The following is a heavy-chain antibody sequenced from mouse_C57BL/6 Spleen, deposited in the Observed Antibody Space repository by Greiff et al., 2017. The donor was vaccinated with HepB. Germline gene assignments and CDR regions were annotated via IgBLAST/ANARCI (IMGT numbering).Heavy chain of an antibody. CDR2: ISDGGSYT. D-gene: IGHD1-1*01. V-gene: IGHV5-4*01. CDR1: GFTFSSYA. Sequence: EVMLVESGGGLVKPGGSLKLSCAASGFTFSSYAMSWVRQTPEKRLEWVATISDGGSYTYYPDNVKGRFTISRDNAKNNPYLQMSHLTSEDTAVYYCARDNYGSSYFDYWGQGTTLTVSS. CDR3: ARDNYGSSYFDY. J-gene: IGHJ2*01.